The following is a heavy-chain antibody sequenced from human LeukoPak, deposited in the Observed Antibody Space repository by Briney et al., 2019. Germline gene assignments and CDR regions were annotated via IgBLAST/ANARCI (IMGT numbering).Heavy chain of an antibody. D-gene: IGHD3-10*01. J-gene: IGHJ6*02. CDR3: AKEGFTMVRGVYYYYYGMDV. V-gene: IGHV3-9*01. CDR1: GFTFDDYA. Sequence: PGGSLRLSCAASGFTFDDYALHWVRQAPGKGLEWVSGISWNSGSIGYADSVKGRFTISRDNAKNSLYLQMNSLRAEDTALYYCAKEGFTMVRGVYYYYYGMDVWGQGTTVTVSS. CDR2: ISWNSGSI.